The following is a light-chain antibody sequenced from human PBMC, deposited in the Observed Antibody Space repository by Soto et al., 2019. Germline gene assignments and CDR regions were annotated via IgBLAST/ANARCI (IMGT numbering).Light chain of an antibody. CDR3: QQYNKWPLT. Sequence: EIVMTQSPATLSVSPGERATLSCRASQSVYSTLAWYQQKPGQAPRLPIYGASTRPTGITARFSGTGSATEFTLTISSVQSEDSAVYYCQQYNKWPLTFGGGTMVEIK. J-gene: IGKJ4*01. CDR2: GAS. CDR1: QSVYST. V-gene: IGKV3-15*01.